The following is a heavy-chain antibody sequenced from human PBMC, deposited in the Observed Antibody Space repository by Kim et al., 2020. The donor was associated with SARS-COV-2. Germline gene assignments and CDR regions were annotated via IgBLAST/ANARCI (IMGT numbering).Heavy chain of an antibody. D-gene: IGHD6-19*01. V-gene: IGHV1-69*01. J-gene: IGHJ4*02. Sequence: NYAQKCQGRVTITADESTSTAYMELSSLRSEDTAVYYCARRQWLAHYFDYWGQGTLVTVSS. CDR3: ARRQWLAHYFDY.